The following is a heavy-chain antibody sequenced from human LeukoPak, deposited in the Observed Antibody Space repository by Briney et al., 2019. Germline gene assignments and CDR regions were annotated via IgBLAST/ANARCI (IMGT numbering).Heavy chain of an antibody. CDR1: GFTFSSYS. CDR2: ISSSSSTI. CDR3: AKHVRTSVWFFDS. V-gene: IGHV3-48*01. J-gene: IGHJ4*02. Sequence: PGGSLRLSCAASGFTFSSYSMNWVRQAPGKGLEWVSYISSSSSTIYYADSVKGRFTVSRDNSKNTLSLQMNSLNADDTAVYYCAKHVRTSVWFFDSWGQGTLVTVSS. D-gene: IGHD6-19*01.